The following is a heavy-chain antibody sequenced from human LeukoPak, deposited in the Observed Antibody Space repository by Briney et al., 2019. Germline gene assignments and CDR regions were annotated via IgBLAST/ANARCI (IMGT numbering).Heavy chain of an antibody. CDR2: ISYHGTDQ. J-gene: IGHJ4*02. D-gene: IGHD3-10*01. CDR1: GFPFRSYG. V-gene: IGHV3-30*18. CDR3: AKDRGAGAWVLYFDY. Sequence: PGGPRSLSGAPSGFPFRSYGMPGSAQPPGRGRNGLAVISYHGTDQFYADSVKGRFTVSRDNSKNTLYLQMNSLRAEDSAVYFCAKDRGAGAWVLYFDYWGQGTLVTVSS.